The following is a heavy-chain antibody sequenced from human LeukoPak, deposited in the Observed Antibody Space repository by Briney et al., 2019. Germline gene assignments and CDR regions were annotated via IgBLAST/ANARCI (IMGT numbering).Heavy chain of an antibody. D-gene: IGHD4-17*01. CDR1: GYTFTTYG. J-gene: IGHJ5*02. Sequence: ASVKVSCKASGYTFTTYGLSWVRQAPGQGLEWMGWITTYNGDTDYAQKLQGRVTMTADTSTSTAYMELSRLRSDDTAVYYCARDLYGKNWFDPWGQGTLVTVSS. V-gene: IGHV1-18*01. CDR2: ITTYNGDT. CDR3: ARDLYGKNWFDP.